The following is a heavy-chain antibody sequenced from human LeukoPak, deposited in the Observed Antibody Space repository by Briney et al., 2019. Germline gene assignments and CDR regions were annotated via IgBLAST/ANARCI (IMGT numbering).Heavy chain of an antibody. D-gene: IGHD3-3*01. CDR3: ARVRITIFGVVTYYYGMDV. V-gene: IGHV4-34*01. CDR2: INHSGST. J-gene: IGHJ6*02. CDR1: GGSFSGYY. Sequence: SETLSLTCAVYGGSFSGYYWSWIRPPPGKGLEWIGEINHSGSTNYNPSLKSRVTISVDTSKNQFSLKLSSVTAADTAVYYCARVRITIFGVVTYYYGMDVWGQGTTVTVSS.